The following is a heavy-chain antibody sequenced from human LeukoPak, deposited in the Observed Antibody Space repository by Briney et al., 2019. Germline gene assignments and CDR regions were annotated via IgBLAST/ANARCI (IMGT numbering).Heavy chain of an antibody. CDR3: AREAGSSPWRVYSMDV. J-gene: IGHJ6*03. V-gene: IGHV4-59*01. D-gene: IGHD1-26*01. Sequence: PSETLSLTCTVSGGSISSYYWSWIRQPPGKGLEWIGYIYYSGSTNYNPSLKSRVTISVDTSKNQFSLELSSVTAADTAVYYCAREAGSSPWRVYSMDVWGKGTTVTVSS. CDR2: IYYSGST. CDR1: GGSISSYY.